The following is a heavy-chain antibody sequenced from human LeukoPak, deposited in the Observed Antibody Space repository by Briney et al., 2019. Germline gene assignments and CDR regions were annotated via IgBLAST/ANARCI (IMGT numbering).Heavy chain of an antibody. CDR2: TNSGGST. J-gene: IGHJ6*03. D-gene: IGHD5-18*01. CDR3: ARDQRGNSYAGMDV. Sequence: GGSLRLSCAASGFSVSSNYMTWVRQAPGKGLEWVSVTNSGGSTNYADSVKGRFTISRDNSKNTLYLQMNSLRAEDTAVYYCARDQRGNSYAGMDVWGKGTTVTVSS. CDR1: GFSVSSNY. V-gene: IGHV3-53*05.